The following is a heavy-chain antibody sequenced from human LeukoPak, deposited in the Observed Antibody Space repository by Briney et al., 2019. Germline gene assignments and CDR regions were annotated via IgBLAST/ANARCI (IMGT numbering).Heavy chain of an antibody. J-gene: IGHJ4*02. CDR1: GFTFSDYY. CDR2: ISSSGSTI. D-gene: IGHD2-8*01. Sequence: GGSLRLPCAASGFTFSDYYMSWIRQAPGKGLEWVSYISSSGSTIYYADSVKGRFTISRDNAKNSLYLQMNSLRAEDTAVYYCARGRDCTNGVCYTAGYFDYWGQGTLVTVSS. CDR3: ARGRDCTNGVCYTAGYFDY. V-gene: IGHV3-11*04.